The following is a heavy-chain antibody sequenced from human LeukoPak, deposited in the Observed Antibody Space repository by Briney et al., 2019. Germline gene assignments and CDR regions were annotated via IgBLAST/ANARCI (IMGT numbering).Heavy chain of an antibody. Sequence: SETLSLTCAVSGGSISSGGYSWSWIRQPPGKGLEWIGYIYHSGSTYYNPSLKSRVTISVDRSKNQFSLKLSSVTAADTAVYYCARESNRYYGSGSYGPLDVWGQGTTVTVPS. V-gene: IGHV4-30-2*01. CDR2: IYHSGST. CDR1: GGSISSGGYS. CDR3: ARESNRYYGSGSYGPLDV. J-gene: IGHJ6*02. D-gene: IGHD3-10*01.